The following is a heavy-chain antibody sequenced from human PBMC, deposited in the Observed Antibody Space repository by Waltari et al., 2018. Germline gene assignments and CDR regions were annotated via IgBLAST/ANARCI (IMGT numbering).Heavy chain of an antibody. Sequence: QLQESGPGLVKPSETLSLTCSVSGFSMTRSYWAWIGQPPGKGLEWIGRVFHTGSPSYNPSLKSRVTISVDSSKNQFTLRLTAVTAADTAVYYCAGEKARYGFDVWGQGTTVTVSS. CDR1: GFSMTRSY. CDR3: AGEKARYGFDV. CDR2: VFHTGSP. J-gene: IGHJ6*02. V-gene: IGHV4-38-2*02.